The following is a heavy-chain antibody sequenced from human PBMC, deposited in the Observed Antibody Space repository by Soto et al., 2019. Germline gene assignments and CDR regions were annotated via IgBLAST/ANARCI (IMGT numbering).Heavy chain of an antibody. D-gene: IGHD2-21*02. CDR2: INAGNGNT. CDR3: ARSIVVVTALDY. CDR1: GYTFTSYA. J-gene: IGHJ4*02. Sequence: QVQLVQSGAEEKKPGASVKVSCKASGYTFTSYAMHWMRQAPGQRLEWMGWINAGNGNTKYSQKFQGRVTITRDTSASTGYMELSSLRSEDTAVYYCARSIVVVTALDYWGQGTLVTVSS. V-gene: IGHV1-3*05.